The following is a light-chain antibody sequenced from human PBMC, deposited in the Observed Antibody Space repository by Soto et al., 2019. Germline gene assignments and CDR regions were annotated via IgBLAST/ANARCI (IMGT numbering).Light chain of an antibody. V-gene: IGLV2-14*01. J-gene: IGLJ1*01. CDR1: SSDVGGYNY. Sequence: QSVLTQPASVSGSRGQSITISCTGSSSDVGGYNYVSCYQQHPGKAPRLMIYEVSNRPSGVSNRFSGSKSGNTASLTISGLQAEDEADYYCSSYTSSSSNFVFGSGTKVTAL. CDR2: EVS. CDR3: SSYTSSSSNFV.